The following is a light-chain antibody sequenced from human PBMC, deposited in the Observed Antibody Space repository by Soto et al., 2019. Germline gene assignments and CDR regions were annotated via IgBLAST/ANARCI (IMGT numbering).Light chain of an antibody. V-gene: IGKV3-11*01. CDR3: QQRSNWPRT. J-gene: IGKJ1*01. CDR2: DAS. Sequence: EIVLTQSPATLSLSPGERATLSCWASQSLSSSLDWYQQKPGQPPRLLVYDASNRATGIPARFSGSGSGTDFTLTISSLEPEDFAVYYCQQRSNWPRTFGQGTEVEIK. CDR1: QSLSSS.